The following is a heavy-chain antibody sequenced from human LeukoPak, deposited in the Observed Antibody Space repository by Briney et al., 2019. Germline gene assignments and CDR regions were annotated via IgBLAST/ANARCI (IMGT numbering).Heavy chain of an antibody. D-gene: IGHD3-10*01. CDR1: GFTFSSYG. Sequence: GGSLRLSCAASGFTFSSYGMHWVRQAPGKGLEWVAFIRYDGSNKYCADSVKGRFTISRDNSKNTLYLQMNSLRAEDTAVYYCAKARVTYYYGSDGFDPWGQGTLVTVSS. CDR2: IRYDGSNK. V-gene: IGHV3-30*02. J-gene: IGHJ5*02. CDR3: AKARVTYYYGSDGFDP.